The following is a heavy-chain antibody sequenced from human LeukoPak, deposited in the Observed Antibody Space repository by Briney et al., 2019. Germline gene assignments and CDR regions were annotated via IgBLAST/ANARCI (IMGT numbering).Heavy chain of an antibody. D-gene: IGHD7-27*01. CDR1: GGSIRTYY. V-gene: IGHV4-59*01. Sequence: SETLSLTCTVSGGSIRTYYCSWLRQPPGKGLEWIGSIYYTGSTSYSPSLKSRVTISVDTSKNQFSLKLSSVTAADTAVYYCARESANWRAFDIWGQGTMVTVSS. CDR3: ARESANWRAFDI. J-gene: IGHJ3*02. CDR2: IYYTGST.